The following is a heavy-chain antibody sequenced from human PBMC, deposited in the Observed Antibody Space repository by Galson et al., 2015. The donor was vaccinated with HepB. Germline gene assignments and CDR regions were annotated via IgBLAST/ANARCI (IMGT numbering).Heavy chain of an antibody. CDR1: GYTFTSYG. V-gene: IGHV1-18*04. Sequence: SVKVSCKASGYTFTSYGISWVRQAPGQGLEWMGWISAYNGNTNYAQKLQGRVTMTTDTSTSTAYMELRSLRSDDTAVYYCAREGGEWYDFWSGYYRGGSDPWGQGTLVTVSS. J-gene: IGHJ5*02. D-gene: IGHD3-3*01. CDR3: AREGGEWYDFWSGYYRGGSDP. CDR2: ISAYNGNT.